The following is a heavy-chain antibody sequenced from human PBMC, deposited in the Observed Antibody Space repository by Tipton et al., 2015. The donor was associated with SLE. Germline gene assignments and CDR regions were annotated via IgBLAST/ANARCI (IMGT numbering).Heavy chain of an antibody. CDR3: GSILGSFGMDV. D-gene: IGHD3-9*01. CDR2: INHSGST. CDR1: GGSISSSSSYY. V-gene: IGHV4-34*01. Sequence: TLSLTCAVYGGSISSSSSYYWAWIRQPPGKGLEWIGEINHSGSTNYNPSLKSRVTLSVDTSKNQFSLKLSSVTAADTAVYYCGSILGSFGMDVWGQGTTVTVSS. J-gene: IGHJ6*02.